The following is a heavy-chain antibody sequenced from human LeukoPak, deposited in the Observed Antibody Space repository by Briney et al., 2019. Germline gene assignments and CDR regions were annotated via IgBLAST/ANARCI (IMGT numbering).Heavy chain of an antibody. CDR3: ARGGGYSYGYGLDY. CDR2: INHSGST. D-gene: IGHD5-18*01. Sequence: SETLSLTCAVYGGSFSGYYWSWIRQPPGKVLEWIGEINHSGSTNYNPSLKSRVTISVDTSKNQFSLKLSSVTAADTAVYYCARGGGYSYGYGLDYWGQGTLVTVSS. J-gene: IGHJ4*02. CDR1: GGSFSGYY. V-gene: IGHV4-34*01.